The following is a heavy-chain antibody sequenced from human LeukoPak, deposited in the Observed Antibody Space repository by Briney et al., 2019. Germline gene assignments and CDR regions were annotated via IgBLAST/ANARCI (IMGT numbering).Heavy chain of an antibody. CDR1: GYTFTSYG. V-gene: IGHV1-2*02. D-gene: IGHD1-26*01. Sequence: ASVKVSCKASGYTFTSYGISWVRQAPGQGLEWMGWINPNSGGTNYAQKFQGRVTMTRDTSISTAYMELSRLRSDDTAVYYCARENSGSYSFDYWGQGTLVTVSS. CDR3: ARENSGSYSFDY. CDR2: INPNSGGT. J-gene: IGHJ4*02.